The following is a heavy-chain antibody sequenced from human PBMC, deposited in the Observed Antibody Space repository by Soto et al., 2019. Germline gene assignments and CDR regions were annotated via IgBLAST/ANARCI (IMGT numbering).Heavy chain of an antibody. V-gene: IGHV1-69*01. CDR3: ASDYGEIDAFDI. Sequence: QVQLVQSGAEVKKPVSSVKVSCKTSGGPFNNHAINWVRQAPGQGLEWVGLVIPTLATADYAQKFQGRVTMTADEVTNTAYMELSSLRSDDTGVYYCASDYGEIDAFDIWGQGTLVTVSS. CDR2: VIPTLATA. CDR1: GGPFNNHA. D-gene: IGHD4-17*01. J-gene: IGHJ3*02.